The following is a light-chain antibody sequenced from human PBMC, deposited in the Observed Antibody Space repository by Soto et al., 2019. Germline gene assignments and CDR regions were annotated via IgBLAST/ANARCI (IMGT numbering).Light chain of an antibody. Sequence: IVFTQSPATLSLSPGERATLSCRASQSVSSYLAWYQQKPGQAPRLLIYDASKRATGIPARFSGSGSGTDFTLTIRRLEPDDFAVYYCHQYGSSPRTFGQGTKVDIK. V-gene: IGKV3-20*01. CDR2: DAS. CDR3: HQYGSSPRT. J-gene: IGKJ1*01. CDR1: QSVSSY.